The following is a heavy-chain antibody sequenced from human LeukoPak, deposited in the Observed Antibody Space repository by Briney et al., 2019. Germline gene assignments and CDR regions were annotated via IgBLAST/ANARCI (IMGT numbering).Heavy chain of an antibody. CDR2: IIPILGIA. V-gene: IGHV1-69*04. J-gene: IGHJ1*01. CDR3: ARDTSSGWSEYFQH. CDR1: GGTFSSYG. D-gene: IGHD6-19*01. Sequence: GASVKVSCKASGGTFSSYGISWVRQAPGQGLEWMGRIIPILGIANYAQKFQGRVTITADKSTSTAYMELSSLRSEDTAVYYCARDTSSGWSEYFQHWGQGTLVTVSS.